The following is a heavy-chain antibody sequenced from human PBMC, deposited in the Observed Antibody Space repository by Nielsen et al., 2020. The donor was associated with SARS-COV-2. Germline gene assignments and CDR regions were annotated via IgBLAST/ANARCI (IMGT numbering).Heavy chain of an antibody. D-gene: IGHD5/OR15-5a*01. CDR1: GFTFSSYA. CDR3: AKGLRRPDAFDI. CDR2: ISGSGGST. J-gene: IGHJ3*02. V-gene: IGHV3-23*01. Sequence: GESLKISCAASGFTFSSYAMSWVRQAPGKGLEWVSAISGSGGSTYYADSAKGRFTISRDNSKNTLYLQMNSLRAEDTAVYYCAKGLRRPDAFDIWGQGTMVTVSS.